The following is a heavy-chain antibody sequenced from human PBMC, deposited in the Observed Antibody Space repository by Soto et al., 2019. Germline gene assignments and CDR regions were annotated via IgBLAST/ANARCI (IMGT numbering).Heavy chain of an antibody. V-gene: IGHV1-18*01. J-gene: IGHJ1*01. D-gene: IGHD2-15*01. CDR2: ISAFNRKT. CDR1: GYTFTSSG. Sequence: ASLKVSCKASGYTFTSSGISWVRPASGQGRKWMGWISAFNRKTNDARKRPGRDTMTTNSAESTAYMELRRLSAVDTAVYSSAWGYCSVGSCYSVRFQHWGQGTLVTVSS. CDR3: AWGYCSVGSCYSVRFQH.